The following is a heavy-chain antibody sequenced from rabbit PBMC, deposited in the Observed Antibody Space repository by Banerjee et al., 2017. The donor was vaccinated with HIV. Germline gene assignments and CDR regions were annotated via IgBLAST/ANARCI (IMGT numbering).Heavy chain of an antibody. D-gene: IGHD4-1*01. Sequence: QLKESGGGLVQPGGSLKLSCKASGFDFNLYYMSWVRQAPGKGLEWIGYIDPVFNSTYYASWVNGRFTISSHNAQNTLYLQLNSLTAADTATYFCARDLAGVIGWNFDLWGPGTLVTVS. CDR1: GFDFNLYY. CDR2: IDPVFNST. CDR3: ARDLAGVIGWNFDL. J-gene: IGHJ4*01. V-gene: IGHV1S7*01.